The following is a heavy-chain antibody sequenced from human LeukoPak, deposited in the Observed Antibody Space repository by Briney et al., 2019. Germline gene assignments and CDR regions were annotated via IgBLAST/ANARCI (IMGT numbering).Heavy chain of an antibody. CDR2: IYSGGST. D-gene: IGHD3-22*01. CDR3: AKEIYTYYYDSNGYGYDY. CDR1: GFTVSSNY. Sequence: GGSLRLPCAASGFTVSSNYMSWVRQAPGKGLEWVSVIYSGGSTYYADSVKGRFTISRDNSKSTLYIQMNSLRAEDTAVYYCAKEIYTYYYDSNGYGYDYWGQGTLVTVSS. V-gene: IGHV3-53*01. J-gene: IGHJ4*02.